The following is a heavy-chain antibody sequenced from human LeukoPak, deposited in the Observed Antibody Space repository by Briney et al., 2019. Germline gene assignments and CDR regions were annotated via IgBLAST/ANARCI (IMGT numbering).Heavy chain of an antibody. D-gene: IGHD3-22*01. J-gene: IGHJ3*02. Sequence: ASVKVSCKASGYTFTGYYMHWVRQAPGQGLEWMGWINPNSGGTNYAQKFQGRVTMTRDTSISTAYMELSRLRSDDTAVYYCTRTYYYDSSGYYYGRDAFDIWGQGTMVTVSS. CDR3: TRTYYYDSSGYYYGRDAFDI. V-gene: IGHV1-2*02. CDR2: INPNSGGT. CDR1: GYTFTGYY.